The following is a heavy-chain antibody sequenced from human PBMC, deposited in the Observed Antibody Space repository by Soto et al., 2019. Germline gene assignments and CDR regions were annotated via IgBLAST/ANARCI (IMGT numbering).Heavy chain of an antibody. CDR3: ARGIAVAGFDY. CDR2: IYYSGST. V-gene: IGHV4-59*01. Sequence: PSETLSLTCTVSGGSISSYYWNWIRQPPGKGLEWIGYIYYSGSTNYNPSLKSRVTISVDTSKNQFSLKLSSVTAADTAVYYCARGIAVAGFDYWGQGTLVTVSS. CDR1: GGSISSYY. J-gene: IGHJ4*02. D-gene: IGHD6-19*01.